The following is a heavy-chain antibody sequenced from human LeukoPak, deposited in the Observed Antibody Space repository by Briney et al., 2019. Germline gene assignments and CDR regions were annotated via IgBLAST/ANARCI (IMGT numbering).Heavy chain of an antibody. D-gene: IGHD6-13*01. CDR2: INPSGGST. J-gene: IGHJ4*02. V-gene: IGHV1-46*01. Sequence: ASVKVSCTASGYTFTSYYMHWVRQAPGQGLEWMGIINPSGGSTSYAQKFQGRVTMTRDTSTSTVYMELSSLRSEDTAVYYCARAVYSSSWYEQPDYWGQGTLVTVSS. CDR3: ARAVYSSSWYEQPDY. CDR1: GYTFTSYY.